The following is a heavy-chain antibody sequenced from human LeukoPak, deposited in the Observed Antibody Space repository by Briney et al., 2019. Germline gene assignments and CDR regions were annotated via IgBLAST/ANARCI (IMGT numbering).Heavy chain of an antibody. CDR2: IIPIFGTA. V-gene: IGHV1-69*13. CDR3: AREVSYCSSTSCHRGGAFDI. J-gene: IGHJ3*02. D-gene: IGHD2-2*02. Sequence: SVKVSCKASGGTFSSYAISWVRQAPGQGLEWMGGIIPIFGTANYAQKFQGRVTITADESTSTAYMELSSLRSEDTAVYYCAREVSYCSSTSCHRGGAFDIWGQGTMVTVSS. CDR1: GGTFSSYA.